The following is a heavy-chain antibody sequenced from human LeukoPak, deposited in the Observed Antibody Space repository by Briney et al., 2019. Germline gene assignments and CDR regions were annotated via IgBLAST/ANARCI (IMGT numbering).Heavy chain of an antibody. Sequence: ASVKVSCTASGYTFTGYYMHWVRQAPGQGLGWMGWMNPNSGTTGYAQKFQGRVTMTRNTSIRTAYMELRSLRSEDTAVYYCARGSNWFDPWGQGTLVTVSS. V-gene: IGHV1-8*02. J-gene: IGHJ5*02. CDR3: ARGSNWFDP. CDR1: GYTFTGYY. CDR2: MNPNSGTT.